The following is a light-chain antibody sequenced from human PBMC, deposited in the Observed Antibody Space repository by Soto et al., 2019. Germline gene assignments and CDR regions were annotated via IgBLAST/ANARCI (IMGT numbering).Light chain of an antibody. V-gene: IGKV3-20*01. CDR3: QHHGNSPLT. Sequence: IVLTQNTGTLSLSPGEGATLSCRAGQSVSSSQLAWYQQKPGQAPRLLVYGASSRATGIPERFSGSVSETDFTLSISRLEPEDFAVYYCQHHGNSPLTSGQGTRLQI. CDR2: GAS. CDR1: QSVSSSQ. J-gene: IGKJ5*01.